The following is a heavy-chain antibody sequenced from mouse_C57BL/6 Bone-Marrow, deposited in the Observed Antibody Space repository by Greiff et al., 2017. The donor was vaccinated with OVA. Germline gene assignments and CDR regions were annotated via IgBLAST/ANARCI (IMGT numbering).Heavy chain of an antibody. J-gene: IGHJ4*01. CDR3: ARELITTLVATYYYAMDY. V-gene: IGHV1-7*01. CDR2: INPSSGYT. CDR1: GYTFTSYW. D-gene: IGHD1-1*01. Sequence: QVHVKQSGAELAKPGASVKLSCKASGYTFTSYWMHWVKQRPGQGLEWIGYINPSSGYTKYNQKFKDKATLTADKSSSTAYMQLSSLTYEDSAVYYCARELITTLVATYYYAMDYWGQGTSVTVSS.